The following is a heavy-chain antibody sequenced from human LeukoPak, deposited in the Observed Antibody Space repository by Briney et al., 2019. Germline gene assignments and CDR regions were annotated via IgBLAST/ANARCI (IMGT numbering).Heavy chain of an antibody. V-gene: IGHV1-46*01. CDR1: GYTFSSNH. CDR3: ARGTSYWYSVFDF. CDR2: INPSDEST. Sequence: GSVNVSCMASGYTFSSNHMHWVRQAPGQGLEWMGNINPSDESTSYAQKFQGSVTMTRDTSTSTVYMDLSSLTSEDTAVYYCARGTSYWYSVFDFWGQGTLVTVSS. J-gene: IGHJ4*02. D-gene: IGHD2-8*02.